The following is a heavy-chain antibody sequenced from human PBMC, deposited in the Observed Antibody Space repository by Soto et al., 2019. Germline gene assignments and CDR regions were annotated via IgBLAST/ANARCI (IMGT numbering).Heavy chain of an antibody. CDR2: IDPSDSST. V-gene: IGHV5-10-1*01. CDR1: GETVSSYW. D-gene: IGHD5-18*01. J-gene: IGHJ4*02. CDR3: AATGYTYGYHFDH. Sequence: GQAQKSSDEGSGETVSSYWRTSFRQMPGKGLEWMGRIDPSDSSTNYSPSFKGHVTMSTDKYITTAHLQWSSLKVSDTAMYYCAATGYTYGYHFDHWAQGTQLTVPS.